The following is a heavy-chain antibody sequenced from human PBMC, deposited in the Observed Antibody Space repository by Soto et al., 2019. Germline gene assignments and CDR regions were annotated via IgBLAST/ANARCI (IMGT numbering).Heavy chain of an antibody. CDR2: ISWNSGSI. CDR1: GFTFDDYA. D-gene: IGHD2-2*02. Sequence: PVGSLRLSCAASGFTFDDYAMQCVRHAPGKGLEWVSGISWNSGSIGYADSVKGRFTISRDNAKNSLYLQMNSLRAEDTAFYYCVTVATISEHGGFHACGQATVVTVSS. J-gene: IGHJ5*02. V-gene: IGHV3-9*01. CDR3: VTVATISEHGGFHA.